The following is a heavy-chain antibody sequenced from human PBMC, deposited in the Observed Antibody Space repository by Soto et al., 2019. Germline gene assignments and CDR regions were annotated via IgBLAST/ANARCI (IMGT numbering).Heavy chain of an antibody. CDR1: GYIFVNYG. V-gene: IGHV1-18*01. J-gene: IGHJ6*02. CDR3: VMVDNYVTPTPQDV. CDR2: ISPYTGNT. Sequence: QVQLVQSGGEVKKPGASVKDSCKASGYIFVNYGIAWVRQAPGQGLEWMGWISPYTGNTHSATKVQGRLTMTTDTSTSTAYMDLGSLTSDDTAVYYCVMVDNYVTPTPQDVWGQGTTVTVSS. D-gene: IGHD3-16*01.